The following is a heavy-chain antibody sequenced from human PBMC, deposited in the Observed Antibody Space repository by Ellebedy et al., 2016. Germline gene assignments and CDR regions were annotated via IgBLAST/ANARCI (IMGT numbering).Heavy chain of an antibody. CDR1: GFTFSSYW. D-gene: IGHD2-15*01. CDR3: AKAPTLGVWYFDL. J-gene: IGHJ2*01. CDR2: IGSDGSDT. Sequence: HTGGSLRLSCAASGFTFSSYWMYWVRQAPGKGLVWVSRIGSDGSDTSYADSVKGRSTISRDNAKSTLYLQMNSLRAEDTAVYYCAKAPTLGVWYFDLWGRGTLVTVSS. V-gene: IGHV3-74*01.